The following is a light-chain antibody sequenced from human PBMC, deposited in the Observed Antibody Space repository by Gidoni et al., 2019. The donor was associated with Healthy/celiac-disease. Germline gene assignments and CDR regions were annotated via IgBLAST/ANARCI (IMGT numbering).Light chain of an antibody. V-gene: IGKV4-1*01. CDR3: QQYYSTPT. CDR2: WAS. CDR1: QSVLYSSNNKNY. J-gene: IGKJ3*01. Sequence: DIVMTQSPASLAVSLGERATINCKSSQSVLYSSNNKNYLAWYQQKPGQPPKLLIYWASTREAGVPDRCSGSGSGTDFTITISRLQAEDVAVYYCQQYYSTPTFGPGTKVDIK.